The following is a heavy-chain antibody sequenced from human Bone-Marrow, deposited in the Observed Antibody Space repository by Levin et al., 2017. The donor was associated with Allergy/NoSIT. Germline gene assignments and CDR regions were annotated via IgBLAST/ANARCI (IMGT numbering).Heavy chain of an antibody. Sequence: GGSLRLSCAASGFTFSSYAMSWVRQAPGKGLEWVSAISGSGGSTYYADSVKGRFTISRDNSKNTLYLQMNSLRAEDTAVYYCAKEVSYYDFWSGYYTGPGDAVDIWGQGTMVTVCS. CDR2: ISGSGGST. CDR1: GFTFSSYA. J-gene: IGHJ3*02. D-gene: IGHD3-3*01. CDR3: AKEVSYYDFWSGYYTGPGDAVDI. V-gene: IGHV3-23*01.